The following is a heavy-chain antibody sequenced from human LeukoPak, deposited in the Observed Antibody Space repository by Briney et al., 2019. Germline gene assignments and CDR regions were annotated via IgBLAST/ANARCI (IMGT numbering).Heavy chain of an antibody. CDR2: IYHSGST. Sequence: KPSETLSLTCAVSGGSISSSNWWSWVRQPPGKGLEWIGEIYHSGSTNYNPSLKSRVTISVDKSKNQFSLKLSSVTAADTAVYYCARSTQIYCSGGSCYSIGILFDYWGQGTLVTVSS. CDR3: ARSTQIYCSGGSCYSIGILFDY. J-gene: IGHJ4*02. CDR1: GGSISSSNW. V-gene: IGHV4-4*02. D-gene: IGHD2-15*01.